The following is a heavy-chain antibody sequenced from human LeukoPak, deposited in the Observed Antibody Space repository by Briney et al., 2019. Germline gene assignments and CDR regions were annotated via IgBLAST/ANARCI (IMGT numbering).Heavy chain of an antibody. V-gene: IGHV4-4*07. CDR2: IYTSGST. D-gene: IGHD2-15*01. CDR3: AREDCSGGSCYSLLMDV. Sequence: PSETLSLTCTVSGGSISSYYWSWIRQPAGKGLEWIGRIYTSGSTNYNPSLNSRVTMSVDTSKNQFSLTLSSVTAADTAVYCCAREDCSGGSCYSLLMDVGGKGTTVTVSS. CDR1: GGSISSYY. J-gene: IGHJ6*03.